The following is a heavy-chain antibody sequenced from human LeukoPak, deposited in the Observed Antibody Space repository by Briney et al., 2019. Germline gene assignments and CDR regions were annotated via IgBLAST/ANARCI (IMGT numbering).Heavy chain of an antibody. D-gene: IGHD6-19*01. CDR1: EFTFNIYT. J-gene: IGHJ6*02. V-gene: IGHV3-21*01. Sequence: GGSLRLSCAASEFTFNIYTMNWVRQAPGKGLEWVSSISSSSSYIYYADSVKGRFTISRDNAKNSLYLQMNSLRAEDTAVYYCARDEGSSGWYYYYYGMDVWGQGTTVTVSS. CDR3: ARDEGSSGWYYYYYGMDV. CDR2: ISSSSSYI.